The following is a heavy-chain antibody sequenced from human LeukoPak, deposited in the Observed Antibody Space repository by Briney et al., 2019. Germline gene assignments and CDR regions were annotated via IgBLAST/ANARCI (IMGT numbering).Heavy chain of an antibody. CDR1: GESFSGYS. Sequence: SETLSLTCVVYGESFSGYSWSWIRQPPGKGLEWIGEINERRNTNFNPSPKSRVTISVDTSKKQFSLKVTSVTAADTAVYYCARGGNVLVVTQKKKKPFDYWGQGTLVTVSS. J-gene: IGHJ4*02. V-gene: IGHV4-34*01. CDR3: ARGGNVLVVTQKKKKPFDY. CDR2: INERRNT. D-gene: IGHD2-8*02.